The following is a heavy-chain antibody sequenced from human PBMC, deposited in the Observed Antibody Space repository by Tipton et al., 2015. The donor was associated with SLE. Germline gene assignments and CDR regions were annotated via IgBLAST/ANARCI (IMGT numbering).Heavy chain of an antibody. J-gene: IGHJ3*02. CDR1: GGSISSRY. D-gene: IGHD6-13*01. V-gene: IGHV4-59*11. CDR3: ATCQQDDAFDI. CDR2: IYYSGST. Sequence: TLSLTCTVSGGSISSRYWSWIRQPPGKGLEWIGYIYYSGSTNYNPSLKSRVTISVDTSKNQFSLKLSSVTAADTAVYYCATCQQDDAFDIWGQGTMVTVSS.